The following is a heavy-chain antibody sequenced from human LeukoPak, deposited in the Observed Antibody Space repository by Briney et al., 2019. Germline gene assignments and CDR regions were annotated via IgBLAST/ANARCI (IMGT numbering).Heavy chain of an antibody. CDR3: ASSAMVRGVIIANDY. Sequence: PSETLSLTCAVYGGSFSGYYWSWIRQPPGKGLEWIGESNHSGSTNYNPSLKSRVTISVDTSKNQFSLKLSSVTAADTAVYYCASSAMVRGVIIANDYWGQGTLVTVSS. J-gene: IGHJ4*02. CDR1: GGSFSGYY. D-gene: IGHD3-10*01. V-gene: IGHV4-34*01. CDR2: SNHSGST.